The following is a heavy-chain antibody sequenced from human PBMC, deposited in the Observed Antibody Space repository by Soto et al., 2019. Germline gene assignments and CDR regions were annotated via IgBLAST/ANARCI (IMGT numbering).Heavy chain of an antibody. CDR1: GGSISSGGYY. CDR2: IYYSGST. D-gene: IGHD3-3*01. CDR3: ARADYDFWSGSQNWFDP. V-gene: IGHV4-31*03. Sequence: SETLSLTCTVSGGSISSGGYYWSWIRQHPGKGLEWIGYIYYSGSTYYNPSLKSRVTISVDTSKNQFSLKLSSVTAADTAVYYCARADYDFWSGSQNWFDPWGLGTLVTVSS. J-gene: IGHJ5*02.